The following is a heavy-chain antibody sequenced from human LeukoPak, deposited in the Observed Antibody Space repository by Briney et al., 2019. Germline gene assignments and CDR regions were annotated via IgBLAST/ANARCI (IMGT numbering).Heavy chain of an antibody. V-gene: IGHV4-59*01. CDR3: VRALDAFDI. CDR2: IYYSGGT. J-gene: IGHJ3*02. Sequence: SETLSLTCTVSGGSISSYYWSWIRQPPGKGLEWIGYIYYSGGTNYNPSLKSRVTISVDTSKNQFSLKLSSVTAADTAVYYCVRALDAFDIWGQGTVVTVSS. CDR1: GGSISSYY.